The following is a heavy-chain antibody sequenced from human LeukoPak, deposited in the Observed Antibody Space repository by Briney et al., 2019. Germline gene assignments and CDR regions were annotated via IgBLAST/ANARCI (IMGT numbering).Heavy chain of an antibody. V-gene: IGHV3-23*01. CDR3: TKDGAGTYYGMDV. CDR1: GFTLSSYA. Sequence: GGSLRLSCAASGFTLSSYAMTWVRQAPGKGLEWGSAIGNSASSTYYADSVKGRFTISRDNSKNTLYLQMNSLRAEDTAVYYCTKDGAGTYYGMDVWGQGTTVTVSS. D-gene: IGHD6-19*01. CDR2: IGNSASST. J-gene: IGHJ6*02.